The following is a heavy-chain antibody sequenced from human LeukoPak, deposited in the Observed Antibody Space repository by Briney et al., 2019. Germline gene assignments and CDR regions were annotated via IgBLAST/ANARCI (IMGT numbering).Heavy chain of an antibody. D-gene: IGHD5-18*01. V-gene: IGHV3-23*01. CDR1: GFTFSSYA. J-gene: IGHJ4*02. Sequence: AGGSLRLSCAASGFTFSSYAMSWVRQAPGKGLEWVSGISGSGGSTYYADSVKGRLTISRDNSKNTLYLQMSSLRAEDTAVYYCAKNLGYSYGTPYYFDYWGQGTLVTVSS. CDR2: ISGSGGST. CDR3: AKNLGYSYGTPYYFDY.